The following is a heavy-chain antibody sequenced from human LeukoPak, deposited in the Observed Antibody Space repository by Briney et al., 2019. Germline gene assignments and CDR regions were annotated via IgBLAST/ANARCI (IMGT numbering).Heavy chain of an antibody. Sequence: GGSLRLSCAASGFTFSNYDMHWVRQATGKGLEWVSSIGKGGDSYYAGSVKGRFTISRENGKNSLHLQMNGLRAGDTAVYYCTRGGEGFDPWGQGTLVTVSS. CDR3: TRGGEGFDP. D-gene: IGHD2-21*01. CDR2: IGKGGDS. J-gene: IGHJ5*02. CDR1: GFTFSNYD. V-gene: IGHV3-13*01.